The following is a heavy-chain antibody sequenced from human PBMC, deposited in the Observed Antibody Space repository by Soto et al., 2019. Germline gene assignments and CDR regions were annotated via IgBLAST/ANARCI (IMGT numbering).Heavy chain of an antibody. J-gene: IGHJ4*02. CDR1: GGTFSSYA. V-gene: IGHV1-69*13. Sequence: SVKVSCKASGGTFSSYAISWVRQAPGQGLEWMGGIIPIFGTANYAQKFQGRVTITADESTSTAYMELGSLRSEDTAVYYCARAQYSSSWDLYFDYWGQGTLVTVSS. CDR2: IIPIFGTA. D-gene: IGHD6-13*01. CDR3: ARAQYSSSWDLYFDY.